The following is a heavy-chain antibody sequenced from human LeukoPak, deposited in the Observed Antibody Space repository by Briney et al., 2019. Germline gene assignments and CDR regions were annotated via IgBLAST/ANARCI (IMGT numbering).Heavy chain of an antibody. CDR1: GFNFSRNG. D-gene: IGHD5-18*01. CDR3: ARGYSYGSTGTY. V-gene: IGHV3-7*01. J-gene: IGHJ4*02. Sequence: GGSLRLSCTASGFNFSRNGMHWVRQAPGKGLEWVANIKQDGSEKYYVDSVRGRFTISRDNAKNSLYLRLNSLRVEDTAVYYCARGYSYGSTGTYWGQGALVTVSS. CDR2: IKQDGSEK.